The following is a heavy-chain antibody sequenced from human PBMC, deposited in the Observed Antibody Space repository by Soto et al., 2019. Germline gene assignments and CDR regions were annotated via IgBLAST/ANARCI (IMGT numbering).Heavy chain of an antibody. CDR2: INPGSGVT. Sequence: ASVKVSCKASGYSFTRYHMHWVRQAPGQGLEWMGWINPGSGVTNQAQKFQGRVTMTRDTYITTTYMELNSLTSDDTAVYYCARVAGHKNARFDTWGQGALVTVSS. D-gene: IGHD1-1*01. V-gene: IGHV1-2*02. J-gene: IGHJ4*02. CDR3: ARVAGHKNARFDT. CDR1: GYSFTRYH.